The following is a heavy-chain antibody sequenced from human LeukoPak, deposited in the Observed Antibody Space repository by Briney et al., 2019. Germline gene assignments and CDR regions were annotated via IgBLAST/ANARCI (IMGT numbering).Heavy chain of an antibody. Sequence: GGSLRLSCAASGFTVSSNYMSWVRQAPGKGLEWVSVIYSGGSTHYADSVKGRFTISRDNSKNTLYLQMNSLRAEDTAVYYCARALPRSSLTTQNDYWGQGTLVTVSS. D-gene: IGHD1-14*01. CDR3: ARALPRSSLTTQNDY. CDR1: GFTVSSNY. V-gene: IGHV3-66*01. J-gene: IGHJ4*02. CDR2: IYSGGST.